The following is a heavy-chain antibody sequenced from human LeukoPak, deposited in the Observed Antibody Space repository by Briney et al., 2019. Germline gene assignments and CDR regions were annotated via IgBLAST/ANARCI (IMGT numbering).Heavy chain of an antibody. V-gene: IGHV3-23*01. Sequence: QPGGSLRLSCAASGFTFSSYAMSWVRQAPGKGLEWVSAISGSGGSTYYADSVKGRFAISRDNSKNTLSLQMSHLRHEDTARYYCAKDRYSNYGNWFDPWGQGTQVTVFS. CDR1: GFTFSSYA. CDR2: ISGSGGST. J-gene: IGHJ5*02. D-gene: IGHD4-11*01. CDR3: AKDRYSNYGNWFDP.